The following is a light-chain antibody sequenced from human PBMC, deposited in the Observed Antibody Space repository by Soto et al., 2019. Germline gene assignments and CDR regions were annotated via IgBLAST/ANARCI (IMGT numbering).Light chain of an antibody. V-gene: IGKV3-11*01. J-gene: IGKJ5*01. Sequence: EIVLTQSPATLSLSPGERATLSCRASQSVSSYLIWYQQKPGQAPRLLISDASYRATGIPARFSGSGSGTDFTLTISSLEPEDFAVYYCQQRANWPITFGQGTRLEIK. CDR3: QQRANWPIT. CDR2: DAS. CDR1: QSVSSY.